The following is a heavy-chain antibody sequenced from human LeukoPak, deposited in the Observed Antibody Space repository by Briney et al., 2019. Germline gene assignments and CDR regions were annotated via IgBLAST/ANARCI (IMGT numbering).Heavy chain of an antibody. Sequence: GGSLRLSCAASGFTFSSYGMHWVRQAPGKGLEWVADINPDGSATSYSDSAKGRFTISRDNAQNALFLQMSSLRAEDTAVYYCAREYYYDSSGFSWGQGTLVTVSS. D-gene: IGHD3-22*01. J-gene: IGHJ5*02. CDR3: AREYYYDSSGFS. V-gene: IGHV3-7*01. CDR1: GFTFSSYG. CDR2: INPDGSAT.